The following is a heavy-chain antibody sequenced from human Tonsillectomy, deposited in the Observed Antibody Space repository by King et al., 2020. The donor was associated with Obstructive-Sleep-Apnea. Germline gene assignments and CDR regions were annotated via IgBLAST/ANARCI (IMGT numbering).Heavy chain of an antibody. V-gene: IGHV3-48*01. J-gene: IGHJ3*02. D-gene: IGHD3-10*01. CDR3: ARARFEGFGDIHDAFDI. CDR2: ISSSSSTM. Sequence: VQLVESGGGLVQPGGSLRLSCAASGFTFSRYSMNWVRQAPGNGLEWVSYISSSSSTMNYADSVKGRFSISRDNAKNALYLQMNSLRVEDTAVYYCARARFEGFGDIHDAFDIWGQGTMVTVSS. CDR1: GFTFSRYS.